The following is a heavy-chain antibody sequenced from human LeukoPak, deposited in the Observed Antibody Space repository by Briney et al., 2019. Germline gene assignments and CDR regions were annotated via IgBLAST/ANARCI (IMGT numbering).Heavy chain of an antibody. CDR2: IRSTGSST. CDR3: ARVYYASWSGQPLSQHWLDP. V-gene: IGHV3-11*04. CDR1: GFTFRGYY. D-gene: IGHD3-3*01. Sequence: GGSLRLSCTASGFTFRGYYVTWIRQAPGKGLEWVSYIRSTGSSTAYADSVKGRFAISRDNAKNSLYLQMNGLGVEDTAVYYCARVYYASWSGQPLSQHWLDPWGQGTLVTVSS. J-gene: IGHJ5*02.